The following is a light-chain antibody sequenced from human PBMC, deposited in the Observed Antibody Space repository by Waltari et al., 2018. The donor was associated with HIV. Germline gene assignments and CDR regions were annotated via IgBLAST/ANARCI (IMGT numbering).Light chain of an antibody. CDR1: SGDIGGSYSF. V-gene: IGLV2-14*01. J-gene: IGLJ2*01. CDR2: EVS. CDR3: SSYTSSHIVI. Sequence: QSALTQPASVSGSPGQSITISCTGTSGDIGGSYSFVSWYQQHPAKVPKLIIFEVSNRPSGVSKRFSGSKSANTASLTISGLQPEDEADYYCSSYTSSHIVIFGGGTKVTVL.